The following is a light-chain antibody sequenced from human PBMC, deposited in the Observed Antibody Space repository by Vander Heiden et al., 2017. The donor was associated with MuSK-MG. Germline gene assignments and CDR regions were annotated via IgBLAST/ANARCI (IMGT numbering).Light chain of an antibody. CDR2: DTS. Sequence: DIQMTQSPSSLSASVGDRVTITCQASQDIIKYLNWYQQKPGKAPKVLIYDTSNLDTGVPSRFSGSGSGTDFTVTISSLQPEDTATYYCQQYHNLPLTFGGGTNVEIK. CDR1: QDIIKY. CDR3: QQYHNLPLT. J-gene: IGKJ4*01. V-gene: IGKV1-33*01.